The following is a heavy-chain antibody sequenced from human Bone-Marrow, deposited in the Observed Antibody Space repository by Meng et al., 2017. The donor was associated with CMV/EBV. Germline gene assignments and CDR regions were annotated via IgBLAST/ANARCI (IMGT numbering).Heavy chain of an antibody. CDR2: IEPDGSSF. J-gene: IGHJ4*02. Sequence: GESLKISCEASGLIFSRSWMTWVRQAPGKGLEWVANIEPDGSSFYYAGSVKGRFTISRDNAMKVLFLEMNSLRADDTALYHCARGAVFEGITSVPSPIGQWGQGTQVTVSS. CDR3: ARGAVFEGITSVPSPIGQ. V-gene: IGHV3-7*01. CDR1: GLIFSRSW. D-gene: IGHD5-24*01.